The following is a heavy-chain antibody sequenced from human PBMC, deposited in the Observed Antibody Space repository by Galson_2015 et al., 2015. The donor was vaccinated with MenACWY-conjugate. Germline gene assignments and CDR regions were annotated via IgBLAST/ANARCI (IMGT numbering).Heavy chain of an antibody. D-gene: IGHD3/OR15-3a*01. J-gene: IGHJ6*02. V-gene: IGHV3-7*03. CDR2: IRQDGSEK. CDR3: AREWTSGPVDYDGMDV. CDR1: GFTFSSYW. Sequence: SLRLSCAASGFTFSSYWMGWVRQAPGKGLEWVANIRQDGSEKYYVDSVKGRFTISRDNAKNSLYLQMNSLRAEDTAVYYCAREWTSGPVDYDGMDVWGQGTTVTVSS.